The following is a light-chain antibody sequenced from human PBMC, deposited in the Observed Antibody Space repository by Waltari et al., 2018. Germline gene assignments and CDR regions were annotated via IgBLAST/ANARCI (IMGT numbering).Light chain of an antibody. CDR2: YNSDSDK. CDR3: MTWHSGAWV. J-gene: IGLJ3*02. CDR1: SGIKVATYR. Sequence: QAVLTQPSSLSASPGASASLTCTLRSGIKVATYRIYWVQQKTGSPPQFPLKYNSDSDKQQGSGVSSRFSGSKDASAKAGILLISGVQPDDEADYSCMTWHSGAWVFGGGTTLTVL. V-gene: IGLV5-45*02.